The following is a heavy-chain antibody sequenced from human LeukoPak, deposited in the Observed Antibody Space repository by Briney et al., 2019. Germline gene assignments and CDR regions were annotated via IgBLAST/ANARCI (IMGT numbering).Heavy chain of an antibody. CDR2: IHHRRSL. V-gene: IGHV4-34*01. Sequence: SETLSLTCSVEGGSFSGYYWSWSRQPPGKGRGWSGEIHHRRSLNHNSSLKSRVHISVAASQNHFSRKLRSLTAAYTAVYYCARYPPRHCSSTRCRSIYWRQGTLVTVPS. CDR1: GGSFSGYY. D-gene: IGHD2-2*01. CDR3: ARYPPRHCSSTRCRSIY. J-gene: IGHJ4*02.